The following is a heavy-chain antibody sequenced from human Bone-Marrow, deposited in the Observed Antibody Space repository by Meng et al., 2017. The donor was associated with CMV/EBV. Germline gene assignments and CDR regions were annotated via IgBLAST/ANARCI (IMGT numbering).Heavy chain of an antibody. CDR3: AHRRRGTGGPVAAPDF. CDR2: LYWNDEK. D-gene: IGHD4-23*01. V-gene: IGHV2-5*01. CDR1: GFLLSATGVG. J-gene: IGHJ4*02. Sequence: SGPTLVKPTQTVTLTFAFSGFLLSATGVGVAWIRQPPGKALELLSLLYWNDEKRYSPSLKSRLTITKDTSKSQVVLTMTNMDPVDTATYFCAHRRRGTGGPVAAPDFWGQGIPVTVPS.